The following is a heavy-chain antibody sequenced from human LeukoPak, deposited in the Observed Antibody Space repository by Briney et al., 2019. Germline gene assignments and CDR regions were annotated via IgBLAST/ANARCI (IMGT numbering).Heavy chain of an antibody. CDR3: TRLGYCTSGVCYFDY. J-gene: IGHJ4*02. CDR1: GFTFVDYS. V-gene: IGHV3-49*03. D-gene: IGHD2-8*01. CDR2: IRSKGDEGPT. Sequence: ALRVSPIASGFTFVDYSMTWFRQAPGKRLERVGLIRSKGDEGPTEYAASVKGRFTISREYSKSIAYLQMNSLKTEDTAVYYCTRLGYCTSGVCYFDYWGQGALVTVSS.